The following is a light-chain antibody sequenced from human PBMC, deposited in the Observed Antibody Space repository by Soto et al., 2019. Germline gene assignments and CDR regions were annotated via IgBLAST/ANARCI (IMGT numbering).Light chain of an antibody. V-gene: IGKV3-20*01. Sequence: EIVLTQSPGTLSLSPGERATLSCRARQSVTSSYLAWYQQKPGQAPRLLIYGASRRATGIPDRFSGGGSGTDFTLTISRLEPEDFAVYYCQQYDSFIFTFGPGTKVDIK. CDR2: GAS. CDR3: QQYDSFIFT. CDR1: QSVTSSY. J-gene: IGKJ3*01.